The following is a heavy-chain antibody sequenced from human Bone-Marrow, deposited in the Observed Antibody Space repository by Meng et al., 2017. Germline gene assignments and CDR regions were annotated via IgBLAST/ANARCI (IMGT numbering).Heavy chain of an antibody. CDR2: IYYSGST. CDR3: ASLYGDSSVWYLDL. Sequence: VPQQQLYPGLLKPSQTLSLTCTVTGGSISSGNHYWSWIRQHSGKGLEYIGYIYYSGSTYYNPSLKSRVIISVDTSKNQFSLRLNSVTAADTAVYYCASLYGDSSVWYLDLWGRGTLVTVSS. D-gene: IGHD4-17*01. J-gene: IGHJ2*01. CDR1: GGSISSGNHY. V-gene: IGHV4-31*03.